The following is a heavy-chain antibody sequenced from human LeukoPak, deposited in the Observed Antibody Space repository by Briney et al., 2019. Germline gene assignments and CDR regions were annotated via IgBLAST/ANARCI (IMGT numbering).Heavy chain of an antibody. D-gene: IGHD6-6*01. J-gene: IGHJ6*03. CDR2: INPSGGST. CDR1: GYTFTSYY. CDR3: ARSRPSNYYYYYMDV. Sequence: EASVKVSCKASGYTFTSYYMHWVRQAPGQGLEWMGIINPSGGSTSYAQKFQGRVTMTRDTSTSTVYMELSSLGSEDTAVYYCARSRPSNYYYYYMDVWGKGTTVTVSS. V-gene: IGHV1-46*03.